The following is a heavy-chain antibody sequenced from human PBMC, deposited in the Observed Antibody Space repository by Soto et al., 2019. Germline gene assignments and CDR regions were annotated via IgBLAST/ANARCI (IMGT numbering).Heavy chain of an antibody. J-gene: IGHJ4*02. CDR1: GFTFXXXX. V-gene: IGHV3-74*01. Sequence: QPGGSLRLSCAAXGFTFXXXXXXXVRQAPGKGLVWVSRINSDGSSTSYADSVKGRFTISRDNAKNTLYLQMNSLRAEDTAVYYCASGRGNYWGQGTLVTVSS. D-gene: IGHD1-1*01. CDR3: ASGRGNY. CDR2: INSDGSST.